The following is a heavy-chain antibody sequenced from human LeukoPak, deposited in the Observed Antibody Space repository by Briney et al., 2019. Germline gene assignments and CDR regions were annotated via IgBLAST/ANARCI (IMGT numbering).Heavy chain of an antibody. CDR1: GGSVSSDRNY. Sequence: SETLSLTCTVSGGSVSSDRNYWSWIRQPPGKGLEWIGYMYYSGSTSYNPSLKSRVTISADTSKNQFSLKLSSVTAADTAVYYCARDPGYCSGGSCGDFDYWGQGTLVTVSS. J-gene: IGHJ4*02. D-gene: IGHD2-15*01. CDR3: ARDPGYCSGGSCGDFDY. V-gene: IGHV4-61*01. CDR2: MYYSGST.